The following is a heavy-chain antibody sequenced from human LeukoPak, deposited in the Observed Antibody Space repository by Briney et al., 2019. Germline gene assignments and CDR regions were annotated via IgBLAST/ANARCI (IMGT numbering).Heavy chain of an antibody. D-gene: IGHD3-10*01. V-gene: IGHV3-53*01. Sequence: TGGSLRLSCAVSGFSVSTKYMNWVRQSPGKGLESVSILYSVSDTYYANSVKGRFTISRDSSKNILFLQMNDLRAEDTAVYYCARVGDHFHWYLDLWGRGTLVTVSS. CDR3: ARVGDHFHWYLDL. CDR1: GFSVSTKY. J-gene: IGHJ2*01. CDR2: LYSVSDT.